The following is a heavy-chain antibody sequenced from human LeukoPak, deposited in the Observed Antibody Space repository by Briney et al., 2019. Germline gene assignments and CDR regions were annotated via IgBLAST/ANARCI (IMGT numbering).Heavy chain of an antibody. D-gene: IGHD3-22*01. CDR2: INHSEST. V-gene: IGHV4-34*01. J-gene: IGHJ5*02. CDR3: ARGRGYYDSSGYRRFNWFDP. Sequence: PSETLSLTCAVYGGSFSGYYWSWIRQPPGKGLEWIGEINHSESTNYNPSLKSRVTISVDTSKNQFSLKLSSVTAADTAVYYCARGRGYYDSSGYRRFNWFDPWGQGTLVTVSS. CDR1: GGSFSGYY.